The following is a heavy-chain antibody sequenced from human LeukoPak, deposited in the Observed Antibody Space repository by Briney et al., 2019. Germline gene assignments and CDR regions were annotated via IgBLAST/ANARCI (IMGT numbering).Heavy chain of an antibody. CDR2: ISGSDGST. J-gene: IGHJ4*02. CDR3: AKSWGYCLDY. CDR1: GFTFSSYA. Sequence: GRSLRLSCAASGFTFSSYAMSWVRQAPGKGLEWISTISGSDGSTYFADSVKGRFTFSRDNSKNTLYLQMNSLRAEDTAVYYCAKSWGYCLDYWGQGTLVTVSS. V-gene: IGHV3-23*01. D-gene: IGHD2-15*01.